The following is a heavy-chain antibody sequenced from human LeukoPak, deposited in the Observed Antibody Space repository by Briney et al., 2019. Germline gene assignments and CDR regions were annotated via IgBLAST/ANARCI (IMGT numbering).Heavy chain of an antibody. CDR3: ARHNRDNWNSGYFYYYMDV. D-gene: IGHD1-7*01. Sequence: PSETLSLTCTVSGGSISSSSYYWGWIRQPPGKGLVWIGSIYYSGSTYYNPSLKSRVTISVDTSKNQFSLKLSSVTAADTAVYYCARHNRDNWNSGYFYYYMDVWGKGTTVTVSS. V-gene: IGHV4-39*01. J-gene: IGHJ6*03. CDR1: GGSISSSSYY. CDR2: IYYSGST.